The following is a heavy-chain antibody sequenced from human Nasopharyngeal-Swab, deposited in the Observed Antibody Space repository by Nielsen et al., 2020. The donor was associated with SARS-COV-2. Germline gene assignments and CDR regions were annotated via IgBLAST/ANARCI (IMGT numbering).Heavy chain of an antibody. CDR3: TTDYYFDY. V-gene: IGHV3-73*01. CDR1: GFIFSESA. Sequence: GESLKISCPASGFIFSESAMHWVRQASGKGLEWVGRIGDKAHNYATTYGAAVKGRFTISRDDSKNTAFLQMDSLKTEDTALYYCTTDYYFDYWGQGTLVTVSS. CDR2: IGDKAHNYAT. J-gene: IGHJ4*02.